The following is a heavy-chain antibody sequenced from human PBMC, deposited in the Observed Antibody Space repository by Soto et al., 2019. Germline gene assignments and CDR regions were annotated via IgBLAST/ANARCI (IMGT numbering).Heavy chain of an antibody. V-gene: IGHV4-34*01. Sequence: SEPRSITRAVYGGSFSGYYWSGIRQRPGKGRDWIGEINHSGSTNYNPSLKSRVTISVDTSKNQFSLKLSSVTAAETAVYSCARGHVGVWSGHYYNYYGMDVWGQGSTVAVSS. CDR3: ARGHVGVWSGHYYNYYGMDV. J-gene: IGHJ6*02. CDR2: INHSGST. D-gene: IGHD3-3*01. CDR1: GGSFSGYY.